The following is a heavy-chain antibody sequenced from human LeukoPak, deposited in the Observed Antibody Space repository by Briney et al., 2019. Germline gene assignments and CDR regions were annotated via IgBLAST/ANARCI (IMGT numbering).Heavy chain of an antibody. CDR2: INHSGST. CDR3: ARGSRYGDYRYYYYYMDV. J-gene: IGHJ6*03. V-gene: IGHV4-34*01. CDR1: GGSFSGYY. Sequence: SETLSLTCAVYGGSFSGYYWSWIRQPPGKGLEWIGEINHSGSTNYNPSLKSRVTISVDTSKNQFSLKLGSVTAADTAVYYCARGSRYGDYRYYYYYMDVWGKGTTVTVSS. D-gene: IGHD4-17*01.